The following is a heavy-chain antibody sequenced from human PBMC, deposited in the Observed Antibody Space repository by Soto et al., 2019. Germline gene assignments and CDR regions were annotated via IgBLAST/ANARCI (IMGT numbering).Heavy chain of an antibody. CDR2: LWYDGSNK. Sequence: QVQLVESGGGVVQPGRSLRLSCAASGFTFSSYGMHWVRQAPGKGLEWVAVLWYDGSNKYYADSVKGRFTISRDNSKNTLYLQMNSLRAEDTAVYYCARVFRGDLEPAAIPAEITRESFYYYGMDFWGQGTTVTVSS. CDR1: GFTFSSYG. V-gene: IGHV3-33*01. J-gene: IGHJ6*02. CDR3: ARVFRGDLEPAAIPAEITRESFYYYGMDF. D-gene: IGHD2-2*02.